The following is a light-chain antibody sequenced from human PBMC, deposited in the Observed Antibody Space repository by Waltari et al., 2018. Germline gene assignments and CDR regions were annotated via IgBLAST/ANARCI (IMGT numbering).Light chain of an antibody. Sequence: QAVVTQEPSLTVSPGGTVTLTCGSSAGAVTSGLYPHWFQQKPGQAPRTLIYDTSNKPSWTPARFSGSLLGGKAALTLSGAQPEDEAEYYCLISYSGVGVFGGGTKLTVL. CDR1: AGAVTSGLY. CDR3: LISYSGVGV. J-gene: IGLJ3*02. V-gene: IGLV7-46*01. CDR2: DTS.